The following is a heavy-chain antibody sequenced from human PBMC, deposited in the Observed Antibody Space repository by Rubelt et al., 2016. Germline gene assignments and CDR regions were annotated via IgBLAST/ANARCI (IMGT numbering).Heavy chain of an antibody. J-gene: IGHJ4*02. D-gene: IGHD3-22*01. CDR3: ARDSGIYDSSGHYID. V-gene: IGHV3-30*04. CDR2: ISYDGSNK. Sequence: VQLVESGGGVVQPGRSLRLSCAASGFTFSSYAMHWVRQAPGKGLEWVAVISYDGSNKYYADSVKGRFTISRDNSKNTLYLQMNSLRAEDTAVYYCARDSGIYDSSGHYIDWGQGTLVTVSS. CDR1: GFTFSSYA.